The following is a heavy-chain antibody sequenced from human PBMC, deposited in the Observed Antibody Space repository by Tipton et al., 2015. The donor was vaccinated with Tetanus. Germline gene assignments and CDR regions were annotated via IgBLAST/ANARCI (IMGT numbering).Heavy chain of an antibody. V-gene: IGHV4-31*03. J-gene: IGHJ5*02. D-gene: IGHD1-1*01. CDR1: GGSISTGGYY. CDR3: ARGGDNLTFQRPTGRWFDP. Sequence: LVKPTQTLSLTCTVSGGSISTGGYYWSWIRQHPGKGLESIGCISSRGSTYYNPSLTSRVSISVDTSKNQYSLKLTSVTAADTAIYYCARGGDNLTFQRPTGRWFDPWGHGTLVTVSS. CDR2: ISSRGST.